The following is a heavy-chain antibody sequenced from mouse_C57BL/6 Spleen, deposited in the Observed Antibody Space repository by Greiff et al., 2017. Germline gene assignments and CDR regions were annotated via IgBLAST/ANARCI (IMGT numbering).Heavy chain of an antibody. CDR1: GYTFTDYN. D-gene: IGHD2-3*01. CDR2: INPNNGGT. Sequence: EVQLQQSGPELVKPGASVKIPCKASGYTFTDYNMDWVKQSHGKSLEWIGDINPNNGGTIYNQKFKGKATLTVDKSSSTAYMELRSLTSEDTAVYYCARAGDGYYENYAMDYGGQGTSVTVSS. CDR3: ARAGDGYYENYAMDY. J-gene: IGHJ4*01. V-gene: IGHV1-18*01.